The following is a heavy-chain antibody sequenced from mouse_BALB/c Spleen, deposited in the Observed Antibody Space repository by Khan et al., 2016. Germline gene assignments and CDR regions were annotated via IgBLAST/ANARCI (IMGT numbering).Heavy chain of an antibody. D-gene: IGHD2-13*01. Sequence: VQLKQSGAGLVKPGASVKLSCTASGFNIKDTYMHWVKQRPEQGLEWIGRIDTANGNTNYDPKFQGQATITADTPSNTAYLQLSSLTSEDTAVYYCARSPCDYDWGFADWGQGTLVTVSA. J-gene: IGHJ3*01. CDR1: GFNIKDTY. CDR2: IDTANGNT. CDR3: ARSPCDYDWGFAD. V-gene: IGHV14-3*02.